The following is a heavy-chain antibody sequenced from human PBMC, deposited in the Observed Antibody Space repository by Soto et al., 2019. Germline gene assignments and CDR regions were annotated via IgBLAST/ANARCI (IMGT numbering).Heavy chain of an antibody. CDR1: GFTFSSYA. CDR3: ANKDDFWSGPNWFDP. Sequence: GGSLRLSCAASGFTFSSYAMSWVRQAPGKGLEWVSAISGSGGSTYYADSVKGRFTISRDNSKNTLYLQMNSLRAEDTAVYYCANKDDFWSGPNWFDPWGQGTLVTVSS. V-gene: IGHV3-23*01. CDR2: ISGSGGST. D-gene: IGHD3-3*01. J-gene: IGHJ5*02.